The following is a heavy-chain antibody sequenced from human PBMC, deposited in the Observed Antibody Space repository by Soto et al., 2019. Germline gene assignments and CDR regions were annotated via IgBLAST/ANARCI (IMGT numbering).Heavy chain of an antibody. Sequence: ASVKVSCKVSGYTLTELSMHWVRQAPGKGLEWMGGFDPDDGETIYAQKFQGRVAMTEDTSTDTAYMELSSLRSEDTAVYYCAADYGFPFDPWGQGTLVTVSS. V-gene: IGHV1-24*01. CDR3: AADYGFPFDP. CDR1: GYTLTELS. D-gene: IGHD3-3*01. CDR2: FDPDDGET. J-gene: IGHJ5*02.